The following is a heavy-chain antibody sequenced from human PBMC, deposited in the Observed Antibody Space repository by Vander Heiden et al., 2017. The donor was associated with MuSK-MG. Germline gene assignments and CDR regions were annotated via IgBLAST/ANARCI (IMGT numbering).Heavy chain of an antibody. J-gene: IGHJ4*02. Sequence: QVQLQESGPGLVKPSQTLSLTCTVSGDSISTGGYYWSWIRQHPVKGLEWIGYIYYSGSAYYNPSFQSRASISVDTSQNQFSLKLTSATAADTALYYCARALGKFYFDYWGQGTLRTVSS. CDR1: GDSISTGGYY. V-gene: IGHV4-31*03. D-gene: IGHD3-16*01. CDR3: ARALGKFYFDY. CDR2: IYYSGSA.